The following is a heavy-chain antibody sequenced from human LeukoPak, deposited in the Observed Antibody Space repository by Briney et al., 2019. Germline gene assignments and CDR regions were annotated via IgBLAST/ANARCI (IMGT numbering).Heavy chain of an antibody. Sequence: PSETLSLTCTVSGGSISSYYWSWIRQPPGKGLEWIGYIYYSGSTYYNPSLKSRVTISVDTSKNQFSLKLSSVTAADTAVYYCARTRIAAAGLPFDYWGQGTLVTVSS. D-gene: IGHD6-13*01. CDR2: IYYSGST. CDR1: GGSISSYY. V-gene: IGHV4-59*12. CDR3: ARTRIAAAGLPFDY. J-gene: IGHJ4*01.